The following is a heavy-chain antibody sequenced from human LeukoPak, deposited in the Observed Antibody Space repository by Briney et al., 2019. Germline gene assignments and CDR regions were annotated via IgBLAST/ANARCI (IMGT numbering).Heavy chain of an antibody. CDR1: GYTFTSYG. D-gene: IGHD3-9*01. Sequence: WASVKVSCKASGYTFTSYGISWVRRAPGQGLERMGWISAYNGNTNYAQRLQGRVTMTTDTSTSTAYMELRSLRSDDTAVYYCARGDILTGYYTGWNWYFDLWGRGTLVTVSS. J-gene: IGHJ2*01. CDR3: ARGDILTGYYTGWNWYFDL. V-gene: IGHV1-18*01. CDR2: ISAYNGNT.